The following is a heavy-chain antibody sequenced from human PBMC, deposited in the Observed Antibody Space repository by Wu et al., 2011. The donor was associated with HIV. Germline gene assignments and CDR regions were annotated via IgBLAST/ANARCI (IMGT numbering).Heavy chain of an antibody. D-gene: IGHD5-18*01. V-gene: IGHV1-46*04. CDR2: INPSGGST. Sequence: QVQLVQSGAEVRKPGASVKVSCKASGYTFTNYYMHWVRQAPGQGLEWMGIINPSGGSTNYAQKLQGRVTMTRDTSTSTVYMELSSLRSEDTAVYYCARGGYSYGYLDYYYMDAWGKGTTVTVSS. CDR1: GYTFTNYY. J-gene: IGHJ6*03. CDR3: ARGGYSYGYLDYYYMDA.